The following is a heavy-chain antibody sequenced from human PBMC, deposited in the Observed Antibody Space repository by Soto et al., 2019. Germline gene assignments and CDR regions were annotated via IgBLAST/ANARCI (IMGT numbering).Heavy chain of an antibody. V-gene: IGHV3-23*01. CDR3: ARVKDFWSGKRGMDV. D-gene: IGHD3-3*01. CDR1: GFLFTTYG. Sequence: EEQLLESAGGLVQPGGSLRVSCAASGFLFTTYGMTWVRQAPGKGLEWVSDISGSRATPRHAGSVKVRFTISRDNSKKTVDLQMTNLRVDDTAVYYCARVKDFWSGKRGMDVWGQGTTVIVSS. CDR2: ISGSRATP. J-gene: IGHJ6*02.